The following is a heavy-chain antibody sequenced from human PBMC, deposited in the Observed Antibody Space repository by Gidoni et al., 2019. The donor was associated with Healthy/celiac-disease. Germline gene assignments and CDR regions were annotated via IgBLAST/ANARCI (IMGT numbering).Heavy chain of an antibody. J-gene: IGHJ3*02. V-gene: IGHV3-33*01. Sequence: QVQLVEYGGGVVQPWTSLTLSCAASGFTFIRYGMHWVRQAPGKGLEWVAVRWYDGSNKYYADSVKGRFTISRDNSKNTLYLQMNSLRAEDTAVYYCARGRDYGDYELSGAFDIWGQGTMVTVSS. D-gene: IGHD4-17*01. CDR3: ARGRDYGDYELSGAFDI. CDR1: GFTFIRYG. CDR2: RWYDGSNK.